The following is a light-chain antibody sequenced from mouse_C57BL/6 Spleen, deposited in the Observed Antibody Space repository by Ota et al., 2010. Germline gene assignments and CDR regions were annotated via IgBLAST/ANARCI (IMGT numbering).Light chain of an antibody. CDR3: QQGQSLPYT. Sequence: DIQMNQSPSSLPASLGDTITITCHASQNINVWLSWYQQKPGNIPKLLIYKASNLHTDVPSRFSGSGSGTGFTLTISSLQPEDIATYYCQQGQSLPYTFGGGTILE. J-gene: IGKJ2*01. CDR2: KAS. CDR1: QNINVW. V-gene: IGKV15-103*01.